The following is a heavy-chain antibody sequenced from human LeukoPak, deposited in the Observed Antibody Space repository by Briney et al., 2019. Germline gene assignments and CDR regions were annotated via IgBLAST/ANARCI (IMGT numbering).Heavy chain of an antibody. D-gene: IGHD3-22*01. Sequence: GGSLRLSCAASGFTASSNYMSWVRQAPGKGLEWVSVIYSGGNTYYADSVKGRFTISRDNSKNTLYLQMTSLRAEDTAVYYCARADYYDSSGYNDYWGQGALVTVSS. CDR2: IYSGGNT. J-gene: IGHJ4*02. CDR3: ARADYYDSSGYNDY. V-gene: IGHV3-53*01. CDR1: GFTASSNY.